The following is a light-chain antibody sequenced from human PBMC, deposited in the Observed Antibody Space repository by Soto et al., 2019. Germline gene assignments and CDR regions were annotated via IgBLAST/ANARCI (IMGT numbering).Light chain of an antibody. CDR2: GAS. CDR3: QQYGGTPLYT. CDR1: QRFSSGY. V-gene: IGKV3-20*01. Sequence: EIVLTQSPATLSLSPGERATLSCRASQRFSSGYLAWYQQKPPRAPTRLIYGASSRATGIPDRCSGSGSGTDFTLPINSLEPDDFAVYYCQQYGGTPLYTFGQGTKVDIK. J-gene: IGKJ2*01.